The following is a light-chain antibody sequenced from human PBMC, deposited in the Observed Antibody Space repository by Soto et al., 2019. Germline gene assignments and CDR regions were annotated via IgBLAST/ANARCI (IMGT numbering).Light chain of an antibody. CDR1: QSVSLS. CDR3: QQYKNWPAIT. CDR2: GAS. V-gene: IGKV3-15*01. J-gene: IGKJ5*01. Sequence: EIVLTQSPATLSVSLGDSATLSCRASQSVSLSLAWYQMRPGQPPRLLIYGASTRATDIPARFSGSGSATEFTLTISSLRSEDFAVYYCQQYKNWPAITFGQGTRLEIK.